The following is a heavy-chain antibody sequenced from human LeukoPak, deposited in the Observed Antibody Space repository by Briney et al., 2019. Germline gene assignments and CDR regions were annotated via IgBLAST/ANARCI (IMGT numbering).Heavy chain of an antibody. D-gene: IGHD1-1*01. CDR2: FIPIFGTA. Sequence: SVKVSCKASGGTFSSYAISWVRQAPGQGLEWMGGFIPIFGTANYAQKFQGRVTITADESTSTAYMELSSLRSEDTAVYNCASVGRVWNDGTLYYWGQGTLVTVSS. CDR1: GGTFSSYA. J-gene: IGHJ4*02. V-gene: IGHV1-69*01. CDR3: ASVGRVWNDGTLYY.